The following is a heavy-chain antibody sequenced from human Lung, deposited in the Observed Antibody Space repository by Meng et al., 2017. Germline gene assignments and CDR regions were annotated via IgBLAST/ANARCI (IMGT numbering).Heavy chain of an antibody. Sequence: QGWLGPSGAEVKKPGASVKVSCKPSGNNFPDYYIHWVRRAPGQGLEWMGRINPKSGDTHYAQKFQARVTMTGDTSISTAYMELSGLRSDDTAMYYCARDEDISAAGKLFGDYWGQGTLVTVSS. CDR3: ARDEDISAAGKLFGDY. J-gene: IGHJ4*02. CDR1: GNNFPDYY. D-gene: IGHD6-25*01. V-gene: IGHV1-2*06. CDR2: INPKSGDT.